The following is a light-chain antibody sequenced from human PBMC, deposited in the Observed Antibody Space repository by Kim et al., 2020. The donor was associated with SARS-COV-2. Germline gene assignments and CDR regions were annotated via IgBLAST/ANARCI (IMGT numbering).Light chain of an antibody. CDR1: QSVSSNY. V-gene: IGKV3-20*01. J-gene: IGKJ1*01. Sequence: EIVLTQSPGTLSLSPGERATLSCRASQSVSSNYLVWYKQKPGQAPRLLIYGASSRATGIPDRFSGSGSGTDFTLTISRLEPEDFAVYYCHQYGSSPWTFGQGTKVEIK. CDR3: HQYGSSPWT. CDR2: GAS.